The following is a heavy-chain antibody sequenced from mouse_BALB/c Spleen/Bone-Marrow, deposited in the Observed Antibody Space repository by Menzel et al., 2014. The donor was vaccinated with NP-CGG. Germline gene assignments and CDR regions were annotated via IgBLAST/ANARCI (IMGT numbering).Heavy chain of an antibody. CDR3: TREDITTVVDMDY. D-gene: IGHD1-1*01. CDR1: GYTFSSYW. V-gene: IGHV1-9*01. J-gene: IGHJ4*01. CDR2: ILPGSGNT. Sequence: VQRVESGAELMKPGASVKISCKATGYTFSSYWIEWVKQRPGHGLEWIGEILPGSGNTNYNEKFKGKATFTADTSSNTPYMQLSSLTSEDSAVYYCTREDITTVVDMDYWGQGTSVTVSS.